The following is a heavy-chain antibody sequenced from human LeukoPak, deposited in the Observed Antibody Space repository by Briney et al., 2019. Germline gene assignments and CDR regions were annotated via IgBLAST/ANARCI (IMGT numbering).Heavy chain of an antibody. V-gene: IGHV3-48*04. CDR3: ARENEYSSSSFDY. D-gene: IGHD6-6*01. CDR2: ISSGASAI. Sequence: GGSLRLSCAASGFTFSTYWMHWVRQAPGKGLEWVSYISSGASAIYYADSVEGRFTVSRDNAQNSLYLQMNSLRAEDTAVYYCARENEYSSSSFDYWGQGTLVTVSS. J-gene: IGHJ4*02. CDR1: GFTFSTYW.